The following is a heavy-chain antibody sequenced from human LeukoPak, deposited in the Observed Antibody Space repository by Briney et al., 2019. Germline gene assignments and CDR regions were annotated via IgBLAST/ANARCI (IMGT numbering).Heavy chain of an antibody. CDR1: GFTVSSNY. V-gene: IGHV3-66*01. D-gene: IGHD2-2*01. CDR2: IYSGFST. CDR3: ASSNIVVVPAANAFDI. J-gene: IGHJ3*02. Sequence: GGSLRLSCAASGFTVSSNYMSWVRQAPGKGLEWVAGIYSGFSTYYSDSEKCRCTISRDNSKNTLYIQIISLRAVDTAVYYCASSNIVVVPAANAFDIWGQGTMVTVSS.